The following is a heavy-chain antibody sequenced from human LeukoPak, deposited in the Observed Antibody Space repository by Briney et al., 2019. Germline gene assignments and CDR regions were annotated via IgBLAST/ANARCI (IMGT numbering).Heavy chain of an antibody. J-gene: IGHJ4*02. CDR1: GYSISSGYY. D-gene: IGHD6-19*01. CDR2: IYHSGST. V-gene: IGHV4-38-2*02. CDR3: ARGVSSGSNFDY. Sequence: SETLSLTCTVSGYSISSGYYWDWIRQPPGKGLEWIGSIYHSGSTYYNPSLKSRVTISVDTSKNQFSLKLSSVTAADTAVYYCARGVSSGSNFDYWGQGTLVTVSS.